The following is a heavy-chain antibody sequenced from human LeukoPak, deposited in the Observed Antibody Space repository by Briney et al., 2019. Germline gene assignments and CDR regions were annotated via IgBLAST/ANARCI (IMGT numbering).Heavy chain of an antibody. V-gene: IGHV3-48*03. CDR1: EFTFSSYE. Sequence: GGSLRLSCAASEFTFSSYEMNWIRQAPGKGLEWVSYISSSGSTIYYADSVKGRFTISRDNAKNSLYLQMNNLRVEDTAVYYCARAPTKFRRDWFDPWGQGALVTVSP. CDR2: ISSSGSTI. CDR3: ARAPTKFRRDWFDP. J-gene: IGHJ5*02. D-gene: IGHD3-9*01.